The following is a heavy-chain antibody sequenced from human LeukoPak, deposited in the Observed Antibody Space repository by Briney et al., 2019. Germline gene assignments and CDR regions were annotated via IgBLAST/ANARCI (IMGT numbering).Heavy chain of an antibody. Sequence: GESLKISCKGPGYSFTSYWISWVPQMPGKGLEWVGRIEAIDPYTNYSTSIPGHVTISDDKSIRTADLQWSSRKASDTALYYYARHTDTAMVIHWGQGTLVTVSS. J-gene: IGHJ4*02. CDR3: ARHTDTAMVIH. V-gene: IGHV5-10-1*01. CDR2: IEAIDPYT. D-gene: IGHD5-18*01. CDR1: GYSFTSYW.